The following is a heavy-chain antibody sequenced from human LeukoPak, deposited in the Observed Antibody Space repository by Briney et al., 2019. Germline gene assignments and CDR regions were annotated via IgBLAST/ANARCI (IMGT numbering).Heavy chain of an antibody. V-gene: IGHV3-23*01. CDR3: ARDAYAVADY. Sequence: GGSLRLSCAASGFAFTKYWMTWVRQAPGKGLEWVSHIKGGGDGTYYADSVKGRFTISRDNSKNTLYLQMNSLRAEDTAIYYCARDAYAVADYWGQGTLVTVSS. CDR2: IKGGGDGT. CDR1: GFAFTKYW. J-gene: IGHJ4*02. D-gene: IGHD4-17*01.